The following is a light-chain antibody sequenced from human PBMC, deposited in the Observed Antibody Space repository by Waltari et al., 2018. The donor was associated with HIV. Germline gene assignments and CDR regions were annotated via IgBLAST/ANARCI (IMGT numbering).Light chain of an antibody. J-gene: IGLJ3*02. CDR1: SSDVGGYNF. V-gene: IGLV2-11*01. CDR2: DVT. Sequence: QSALTQPRSVSGSPGQSVTISCTGSSSDVGGYNFVSWYQQHPGKAPKVIIYDVTKRPSGGPDRFSGSKFGNTASLTISGLQAEDEADYHCCAYAGDYAGDYPYWVFGGGTKLTVL. CDR3: CAYAGDYAGDYPYWV.